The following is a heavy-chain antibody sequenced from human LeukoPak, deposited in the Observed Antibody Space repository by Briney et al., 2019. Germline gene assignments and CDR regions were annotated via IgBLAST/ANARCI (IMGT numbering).Heavy chain of an antibody. CDR3: AREVDSSGYLEAFDI. J-gene: IGHJ3*02. CDR2: IKQDGSEK. CDR1: AFTLSSHS. Sequence: GGSLRLSCAGSAFTLSSHSMHWVRQAPGKGLEWVANIKQDGSEKYYVDSVKGRFTISRDNAKNSLYLQMNSLRAEDTAVYYCAREVDSSGYLEAFDIWGQGTMVTVSS. V-gene: IGHV3-7*01. D-gene: IGHD3-22*01.